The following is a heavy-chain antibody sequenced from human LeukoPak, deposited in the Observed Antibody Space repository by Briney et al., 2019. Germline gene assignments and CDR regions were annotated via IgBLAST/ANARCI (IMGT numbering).Heavy chain of an antibody. CDR2: INTDGSTT. CDR1: GFTFSNDW. J-gene: IGHJ4*02. Sequence: GGSLRLSCAASGFTFSNDWMHWVRQAPGKGLVWVSRINTDGSTTTYADSVKGRFTISRDNAKNTLYLQMSSLRVEDTAVYYCARGRGGSYHYWGQGTLVTVSS. D-gene: IGHD1-26*01. V-gene: IGHV3-74*01. CDR3: ARGRGGSYHY.